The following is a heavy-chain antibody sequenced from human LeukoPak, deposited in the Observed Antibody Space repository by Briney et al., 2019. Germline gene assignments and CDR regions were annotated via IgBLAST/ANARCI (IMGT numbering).Heavy chain of an antibody. CDR3: ARGYGDYPPGY. J-gene: IGHJ4*02. CDR2: ITSSSNTI. V-gene: IGHV3-48*01. Sequence: PGGSLRLSCAASGFTFSAYAMNWVRQAPGKGLEWVSYITSSSNTIYYADSVKGRFTISRDNAKNSLYLQMNSLRAEDTAAYYCARGYGDYPPGYWGQGTLVTVSS. D-gene: IGHD4-17*01. CDR1: GFTFSAYA.